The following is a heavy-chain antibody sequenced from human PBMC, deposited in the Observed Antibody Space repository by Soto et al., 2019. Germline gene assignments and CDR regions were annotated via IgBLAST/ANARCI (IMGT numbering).Heavy chain of an antibody. J-gene: IGHJ4*02. Sequence: GGSLRLSCAASGFTLSSYAMNWVRQAPGKGLEWVSAFSGSGGDKYYADSVKGRFTISRDNSKDTLYLQMNSLRAEDTAVYYCAKEGVQLWTYYFDYWGQGTLVTVSS. CDR1: GFTLSSYA. D-gene: IGHD5-18*01. V-gene: IGHV3-23*01. CDR3: AKEGVQLWTYYFDY. CDR2: FSGSGGDK.